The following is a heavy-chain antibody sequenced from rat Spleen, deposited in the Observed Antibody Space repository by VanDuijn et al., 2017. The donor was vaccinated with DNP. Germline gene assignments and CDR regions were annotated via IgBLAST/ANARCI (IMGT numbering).Heavy chain of an antibody. D-gene: IGHD1-1*01. CDR2: ITFDGGNS. Sequence: EVQLVESGGGFVQPGRSLKLSCAASGFTFSDYYMAWVRQAPTKGLEWVAYITFDGGNSYYRDSVKGRFTISRDNAKNTLYLQMNSLRSEDTATYYCAIYFYSGDNWFGYWGQGTLVTVSS. V-gene: IGHV5-20*01. CDR3: AIYFYSGDNWFGY. J-gene: IGHJ3*01. CDR1: GFTFSDYY.